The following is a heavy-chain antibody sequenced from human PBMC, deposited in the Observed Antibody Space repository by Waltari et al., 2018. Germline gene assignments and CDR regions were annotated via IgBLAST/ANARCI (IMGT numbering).Heavy chain of an antibody. CDR2: IDDSGST. D-gene: IGHD3-10*01. CDR1: GGSFSSHS. CDR3: ARDHYYGSGSYYGFDY. V-gene: IGHV4-59*11. J-gene: IGHJ4*02. Sequence: QVQLQESGPGLVKHSETLSLTCNVSGGSFSSHSWSWIRQPPGKGLEWIGYIDDSGSTSYNPSLRSRVTISVDTSARQFSLKLSSATAADTAMYYCARDHYYGSGSYYGFDYWGQGKLVTVSS.